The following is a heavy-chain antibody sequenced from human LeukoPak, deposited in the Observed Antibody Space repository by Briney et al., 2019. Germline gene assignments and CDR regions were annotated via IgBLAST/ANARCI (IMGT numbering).Heavy chain of an antibody. Sequence: GGSLRLSCAASGFTFSSYAMHWVRQAPGKGLEGVAVISYDGSNKYYADSVKGGFTISRDNSKNTLYLQMNSLRAEDTAVYYCARDQGSWYRDYYYYYGMDVWGQGTTVTVSS. D-gene: IGHD6-13*01. V-gene: IGHV3-30-3*01. CDR3: ARDQGSWYRDYYYYYGMDV. CDR1: GFTFSSYA. CDR2: ISYDGSNK. J-gene: IGHJ6*02.